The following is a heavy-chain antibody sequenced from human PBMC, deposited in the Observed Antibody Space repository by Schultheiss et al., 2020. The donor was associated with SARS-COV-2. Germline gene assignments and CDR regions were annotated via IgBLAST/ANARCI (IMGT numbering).Heavy chain of an antibody. CDR1: GFTLSNYG. V-gene: IGHV3-33*01. CDR3: VRDGGTSGWYYYGMDV. D-gene: IGHD6-25*01. Sequence: GGERRRSCAASGFTLSNYGMHWVRQAPGKGLEWVAVIWKDGVKTYYADSVKGRFTISEDISKNTLYLQMNSLRGEDTGVYYCVRDGGTSGWYYYGMDVWGQGTTVTVSS. J-gene: IGHJ6*02. CDR2: IWKDGVKT.